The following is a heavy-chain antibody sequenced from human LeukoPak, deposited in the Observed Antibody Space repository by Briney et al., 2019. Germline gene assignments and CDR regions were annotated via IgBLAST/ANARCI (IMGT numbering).Heavy chain of an antibody. J-gene: IGHJ4*02. CDR3: AGPHITIFYF. CDR2: ISGSGGST. D-gene: IGHD3-3*01. V-gene: IGHV3-23*01. Sequence: GGSLRLSCAASGFTFSSYAMCWVREAPGKGLEWVSAISGSGGSTYYAAAVKGRFTISRDNSKNTLYLQMNSLRAEDTAVYYCAGPHITIFYFWGQGTLVTVSA. CDR1: GFTFSSYA.